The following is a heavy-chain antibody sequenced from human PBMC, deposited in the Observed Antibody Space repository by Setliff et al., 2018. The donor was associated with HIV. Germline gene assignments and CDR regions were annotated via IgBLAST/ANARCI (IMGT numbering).Heavy chain of an antibody. V-gene: IGHV4-34*01. D-gene: IGHD5-12*01. CDR1: GGPLTDHY. Sequence: PSETLSLTCAVHGGPLTDHYWNWIRQSPGKGLEWIAEVHHTGYLNYNPSLKGRVTISLDMSQNQFSLKVNSVTAADTAIYYCARGGPAVAYAVDVWGQGTTVTVSS. CDR2: VHHTGYL. CDR3: ARGGPAVAYAVDV. J-gene: IGHJ6*02.